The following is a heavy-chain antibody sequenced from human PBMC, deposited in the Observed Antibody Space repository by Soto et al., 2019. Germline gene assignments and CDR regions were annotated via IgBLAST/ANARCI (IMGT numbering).Heavy chain of an antibody. J-gene: IGHJ3*02. V-gene: IGHV3-30-3*01. CDR1: GFTFSSYA. CDR3: ARGGHIVVVVAATYDAFDI. Sequence: QVQLVESGGGVVQPGRSLRLSCAASGFTFSSYAMHWVRQAPGKGLEWEAVISYDGSNKYYADSVKGRFTISRDNSKNTLYLQMNSLRAEDTAVYYCARGGHIVVVVAATYDAFDIWGQGTMVTVSS. CDR2: ISYDGSNK. D-gene: IGHD2-15*01.